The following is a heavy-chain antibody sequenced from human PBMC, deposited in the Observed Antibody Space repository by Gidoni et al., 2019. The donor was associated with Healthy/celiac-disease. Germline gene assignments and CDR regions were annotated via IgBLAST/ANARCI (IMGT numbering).Heavy chain of an antibody. V-gene: IGHV3-21*01. J-gene: IGHJ3*02. CDR3: ARGIKANTGYSSLNDAFDI. D-gene: IGHD6-13*01. CDR2: ISSSSSYI. Sequence: EVQLVESFEALVKPGGSLSLSCAASGFPFISYSMNWVRQAPGKGLEWVSSISSSSSYIYYADSVKGRFTISRDNAKNSLYLQMNSLRAEDTAVYYCARGIKANTGYSSLNDAFDIWGQGTMVTVSS. CDR1: GFPFISYS.